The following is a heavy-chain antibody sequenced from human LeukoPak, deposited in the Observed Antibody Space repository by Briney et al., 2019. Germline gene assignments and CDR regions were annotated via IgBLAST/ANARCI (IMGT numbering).Heavy chain of an antibody. D-gene: IGHD2-21*02. CDR1: GFTFSSYS. Sequence: GGSLRLSCAASGFTFSSYSMNWVRQAPGKGVEWVSSISSSSSYIYYADSVKGRFTISRDNAKNSLYLQMNSLRAEDTAVYYCASPVVVTATTDYWGQGTLVTVSS. CDR3: ASPVVVTATTDY. CDR2: ISSSSSYI. J-gene: IGHJ4*02. V-gene: IGHV3-21*01.